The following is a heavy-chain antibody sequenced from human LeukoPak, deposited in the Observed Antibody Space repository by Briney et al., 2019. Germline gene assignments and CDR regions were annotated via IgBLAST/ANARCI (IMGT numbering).Heavy chain of an antibody. Sequence: PGGSLRLSCAASGFTFSSYGTSWVRQAPGKGLEWVSAISGSGGGTYYADSVKGRFTISRDNSKNTLYLQMNSLRAEDTAVYYCAKDVRSGSYYNDYFDYWGQGTLVTVSS. D-gene: IGHD3-10*01. CDR1: GFTFSSYG. CDR3: AKDVRSGSYYNDYFDY. V-gene: IGHV3-23*01. J-gene: IGHJ4*02. CDR2: ISGSGGGT.